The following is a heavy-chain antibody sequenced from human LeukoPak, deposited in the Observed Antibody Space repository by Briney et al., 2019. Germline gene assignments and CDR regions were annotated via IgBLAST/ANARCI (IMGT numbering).Heavy chain of an antibody. V-gene: IGHV3-23*01. J-gene: IGHJ4*02. D-gene: IGHD3-10*01. CDR2: ISGSGGST. Sequence: GGSLRLSCAASGVTFSSYAMSWGRQAPGKGLEWGSAISGSGGSTYYADSVRGRFTISRDNSTNPLYLQMNSLRAEDTALYYCAKGLPGFGDLLDVWNYWGQGILVTVSS. CDR1: GVTFSSYA. CDR3: AKGLPGFGDLLDVWNY.